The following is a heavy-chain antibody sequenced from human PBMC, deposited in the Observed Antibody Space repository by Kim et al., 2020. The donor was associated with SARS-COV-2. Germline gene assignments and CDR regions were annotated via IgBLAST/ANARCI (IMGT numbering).Heavy chain of an antibody. CDR3: TREGQTPVLGTDI. Sequence: YAQKFEGRGTMTRETSISTAYMELSRLRSDDTAVYYCTREGQTPVLGTDIWGQGTMVTVSS. V-gene: IGHV1-2*02. J-gene: IGHJ3*02. D-gene: IGHD1-1*01.